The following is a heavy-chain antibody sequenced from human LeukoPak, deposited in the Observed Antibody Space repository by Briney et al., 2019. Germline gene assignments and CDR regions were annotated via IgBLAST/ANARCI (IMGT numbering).Heavy chain of an antibody. CDR3: AKTRGSSWYWFDP. V-gene: IGHV3-48*03. CDR2: ISSSGSTI. CDR1: GFTFSSYE. Sequence: PGGSLRLSCAASGFTFSSYEMNWVRQAPGKGLEWVSYISSSGSTIYYADSVKGRFTISRDNAKNSLYLQMNSLRAEDTAVYYCAKTRGSSWYWFDPWGQGTLVTVSS. J-gene: IGHJ5*02. D-gene: IGHD6-13*01.